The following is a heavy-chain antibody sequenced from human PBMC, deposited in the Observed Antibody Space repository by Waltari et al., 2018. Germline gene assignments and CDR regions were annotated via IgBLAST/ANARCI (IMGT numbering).Heavy chain of an antibody. V-gene: IGHV1-46*01. CDR2: INPSGGRT. CDR3: AREGGNSSRGYYYYYYGMDV. D-gene: IGHD2-21*02. CDR1: GYTFTSYY. J-gene: IGHJ6*02. Sequence: QVQLVQSGAEVKKPGASVKVSCKASGYTFTSYYMHWVRQAPGQGLEWMGIINPSGGRTSYAQKCKGRVTMTRDTSTSTVYMELSSLRSEDTAVYYCAREGGNSSRGYYYYYYGMDVWGQGTTVTVSS.